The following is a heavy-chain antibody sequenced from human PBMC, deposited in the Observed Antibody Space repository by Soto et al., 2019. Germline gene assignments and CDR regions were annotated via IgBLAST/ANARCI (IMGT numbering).Heavy chain of an antibody. D-gene: IGHD2-21*01. V-gene: IGHV3-21*01. Sequence: EVQLVESGGGLVKPGGSLRLSCAASGFTFSSYSMNWVRQAPGKGLEWVSSISSSSSYIYYADSVKGRFTISRDNAKNSLYLQMNSLRVEDTAVYYCARVRIGVAFDIWGQGTMVTVSS. CDR3: ARVRIGVAFDI. CDR2: ISSSSSYI. CDR1: GFTFSSYS. J-gene: IGHJ3*02.